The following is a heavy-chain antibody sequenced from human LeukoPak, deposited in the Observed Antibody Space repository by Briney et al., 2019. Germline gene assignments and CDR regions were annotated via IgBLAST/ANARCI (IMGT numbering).Heavy chain of an antibody. Sequence: PSETLSLTCAVYGGSFSGYYWSWIRQPPGKGLEWIGEINHSGSTTYTPSLKSRVTISLDTSKNQLSLKLSSVTAADTAVYYCARFKYDFWSGSRSYYFYGMDVWGQGTTVTVSS. CDR1: GGSFSGYY. CDR2: INHSGST. V-gene: IGHV4-34*01. J-gene: IGHJ6*02. D-gene: IGHD3-3*01. CDR3: ARFKYDFWSGSRSYYFYGMDV.